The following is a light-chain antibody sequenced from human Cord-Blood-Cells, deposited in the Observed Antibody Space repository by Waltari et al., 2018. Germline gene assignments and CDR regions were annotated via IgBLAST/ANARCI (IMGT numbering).Light chain of an antibody. Sequence: QSVLTQPPSVSGAPGQRVTISCTGSSSNIGAGYDVHWYQQLPGTAPKLLIYGNSNRPSGVPDRFSGSNSGTSASLAITGRQAEDEADYYCQSYDSSLSGYVFGTGTKVTV. V-gene: IGLV1-40*01. CDR2: GNS. J-gene: IGLJ1*01. CDR1: SSNIGAGYD. CDR3: QSYDSSLSGYV.